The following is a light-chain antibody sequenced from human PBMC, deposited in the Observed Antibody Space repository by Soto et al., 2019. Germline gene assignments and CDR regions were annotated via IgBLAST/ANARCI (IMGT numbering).Light chain of an antibody. V-gene: IGLV2-11*01. CDR3: CSSAGGFTWV. Sequence: QSALTQPRSVSGSPGQSVTISCIGTSSDVVSWYQQHPDKAPKLIIYYVTLRPSGVPDRFSASKSGNTASLTISGLQAEDEADYYCCSSAGGFTWVFGGGTQLTVL. J-gene: IGLJ3*02. CDR1: SSDVV. CDR2: YVT.